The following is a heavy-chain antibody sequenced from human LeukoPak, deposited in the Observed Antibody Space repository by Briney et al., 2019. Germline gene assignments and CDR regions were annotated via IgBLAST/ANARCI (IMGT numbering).Heavy chain of an antibody. Sequence: GGSLRLSCVASGFTFSRYWMTWVRQAPGKGLEWVANIKQDGTEKYYVDSVKGRFTISRDNAKNSLYLQMNNLRAEDTAVYYCARDSEWGLLRSDYWGQGTLVTVSS. CDR3: ARDSEWGLLRSDY. CDR1: GFTFSRYW. V-gene: IGHV3-7*05. CDR2: IKQDGTEK. D-gene: IGHD1-26*01. J-gene: IGHJ4*02.